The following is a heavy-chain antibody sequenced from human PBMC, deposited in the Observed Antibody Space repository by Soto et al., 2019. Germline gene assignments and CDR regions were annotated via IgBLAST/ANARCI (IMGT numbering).Heavy chain of an antibody. CDR3: VRGPGGFGDFSLDY. V-gene: IGHV4-4*07. CDR1: GGSISQYY. J-gene: IGHJ4*02. Sequence: QVQLQESGPGLVKPSETLSLSCGVSGGSISQYYWSWIRQPAGKGLEWIGRIYSGGSTNYNPSLESRVTMSVATSKHQFSLKLSSVTAADTAVYYCVRGPGGFGDFSLDYWGQGTLVTVSS. CDR2: IYSGGST. D-gene: IGHD3-10*01.